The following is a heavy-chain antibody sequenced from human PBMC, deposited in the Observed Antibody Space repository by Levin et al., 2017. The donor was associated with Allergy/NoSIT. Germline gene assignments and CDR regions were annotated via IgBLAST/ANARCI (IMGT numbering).Heavy chain of an antibody. D-gene: IGHD1-26*01. CDR3: ARVSEWELLAFDY. CDR1: GFTVSSQY. V-gene: IGHV3-66*01. J-gene: IGHJ4*02. Sequence: GGSLRLSCAVSGFTVSSQYMSWVRQAPGKGPEWVSVIYSGYRTYYSDSVKGRFTISRDNSKNTLYLQMNSLRVEDTAVYYCARVSEWELLAFDYWGQGTLVTVSS. CDR2: IYSGYRT.